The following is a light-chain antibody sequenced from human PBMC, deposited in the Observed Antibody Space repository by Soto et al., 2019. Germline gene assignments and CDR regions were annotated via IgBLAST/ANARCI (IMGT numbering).Light chain of an antibody. J-gene: IGKJ2*01. CDR3: XXYGXSPPYT. Sequence: EIVLTQSPGTLSLSPGERATLSCRASQSVSSSYLAWYQQKPGQAPRLLIYGASSRATSIPDRFSGSGSGTDFTLTISRLEPEDFAVXYXXXYGXSPPYTFGQGTKLEIK. CDR1: QSVSSSY. V-gene: IGKV3-20*01. CDR2: GAS.